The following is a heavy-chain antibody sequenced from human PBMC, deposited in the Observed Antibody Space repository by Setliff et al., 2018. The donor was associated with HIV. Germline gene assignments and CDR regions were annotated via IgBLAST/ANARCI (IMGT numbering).Heavy chain of an antibody. J-gene: IGHJ4*02. D-gene: IGHD3-22*01. V-gene: IGHV4-39*07. Sequence: PSETLSLTCTVSGGSISSSSYYWGWIRQPPGKGLEWIGSIYYSGSTYYNPSLKSRVTISVDTSKNQFSLKLSSVTAADTAVYYCLRGSYYDSSGYLSPYLDYWGQGTLVTSPQ. CDR3: LRGSYYDSSGYLSPYLDY. CDR2: IYYSGST. CDR1: GGSISSSSYY.